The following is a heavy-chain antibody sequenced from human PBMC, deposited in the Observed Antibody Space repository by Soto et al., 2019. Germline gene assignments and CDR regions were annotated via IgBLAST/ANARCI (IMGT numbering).Heavy chain of an antibody. CDR3: ARVREGEGVAPTSRYYYYYYMDF. V-gene: IGHV3-11*01. D-gene: IGHD3-3*01. CDR2: ISSSGSTI. J-gene: IGHJ6*03. CDR1: GFTFSDYY. Sequence: GGSLRLSCAASGFTFSDYYMSWIRQAPGKGLEWVSYISSSGSTIYYADSVKGRFTISRDNAKNSLYLQMNSLRAEDTAVYYWARVREGEGVAPTSRYYYYYYMDFWGKGTTVTVSS.